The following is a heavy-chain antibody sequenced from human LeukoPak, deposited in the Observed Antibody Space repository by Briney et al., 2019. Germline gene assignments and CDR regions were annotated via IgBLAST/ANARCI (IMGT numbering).Heavy chain of an antibody. D-gene: IGHD3-22*01. J-gene: IGHJ4*02. CDR3: AREYYYDSSGYYYDY. Sequence: GGSLRLSCGASGFTFSGYSVNWVRQAPGKGLEWASSISTSSSYIYYADSVKGRFTISRDNAKNSLYLQMNSLRAEDTAVYYCAREYYYDSSGYYYDYWGQGTLVTVSS. CDR2: ISTSSSYI. V-gene: IGHV3-21*01. CDR1: GFTFSGYS.